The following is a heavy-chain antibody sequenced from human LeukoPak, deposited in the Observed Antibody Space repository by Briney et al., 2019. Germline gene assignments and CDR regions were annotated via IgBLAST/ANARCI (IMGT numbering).Heavy chain of an antibody. J-gene: IGHJ1*01. CDR3: ATDLLPRLTYSSGWYSSRN. CDR1: GYTLIELS. Sequence: ASVKVSCKVSGYTLIELSMHWVRQAPGKGLEWMGGFDPEDGETIYAQKFQGRVTMTEDTSTDTAYMELSSLRSEDTAVYYCATDLLPRLTYSSGWYSSRNWGQGTLVTVSS. D-gene: IGHD6-19*01. CDR2: FDPEDGET. V-gene: IGHV1-24*01.